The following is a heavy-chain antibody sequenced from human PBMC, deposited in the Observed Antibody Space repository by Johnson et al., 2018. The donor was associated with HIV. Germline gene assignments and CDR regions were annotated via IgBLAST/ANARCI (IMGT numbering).Heavy chain of an antibody. CDR1: GFTFSIYA. Sequence: QVQLVESGGGVVQPGRSLRLSCAASGFTFSIYAIHWVRQAPGKGLEWVAVVSYDGSNKYLADSVKGRFTISRDNSKNTLYLQMNSLRAEDMAVYYCARSPTGTSARGAFDIWGQGTMVTVSS. V-gene: IGHV3-30*04. J-gene: IGHJ3*02. D-gene: IGHD1-1*01. CDR3: ARSPTGTSARGAFDI. CDR2: VSYDGSNK.